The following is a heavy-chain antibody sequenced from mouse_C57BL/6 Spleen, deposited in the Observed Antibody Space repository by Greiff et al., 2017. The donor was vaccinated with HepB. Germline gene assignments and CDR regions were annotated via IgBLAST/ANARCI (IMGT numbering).Heavy chain of an antibody. V-gene: IGHV1-4*01. CDR1: GYTFTSYT. CDR3: ARDENWYFDV. CDR2: INPSSGYT. Sequence: VKLQESGAELARPGASVKMSCKASGYTFTSYTMHWVKQRPGQGLEWIGYINPSSGYTKYNQKFKDKATLTADKSSSTAYMQLSSLTSEDSAVYYCARDENWYFDVWGTGTTVTVSS. J-gene: IGHJ1*03.